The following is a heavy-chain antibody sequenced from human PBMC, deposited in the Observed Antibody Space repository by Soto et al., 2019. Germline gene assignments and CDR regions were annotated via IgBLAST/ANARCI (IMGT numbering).Heavy chain of an antibody. V-gene: IGHV4-39*01. J-gene: IGHJ6*02. CDR1: GGSISSSSNY. Sequence: PSETLSLTCSVSGGSISSSSNYWGWIRQPPGEGLEWIGTISHSGSTYYNPSLKSRVTIFADTSKNQFSLKLTSVAAADTAVYYCARHPSRRYYDSSGYYYPLVYGTDVWGQGTTVT. CDR2: ISHSGST. CDR3: ARHPSRRYYDSSGYYYPLVYGTDV. D-gene: IGHD3-22*01.